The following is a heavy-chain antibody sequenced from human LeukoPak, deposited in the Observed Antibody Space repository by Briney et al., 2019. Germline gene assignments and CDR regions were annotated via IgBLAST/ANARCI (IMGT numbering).Heavy chain of an antibody. CDR3: ARQEYYDSSGYYSVYFDY. Sequence: SETLSLTCTVSGGSISSYYWSWIRQFPGKGLEWIGYIYYSGSTNYNPSLKSRVTISLDTSKNQFSLKLSSVTAADTAVYYCARQEYYDSSGYYSVYFDYWGQGTLVTVSS. V-gene: IGHV4-59*08. CDR2: IYYSGST. J-gene: IGHJ4*02. D-gene: IGHD3-22*01. CDR1: GGSISSYY.